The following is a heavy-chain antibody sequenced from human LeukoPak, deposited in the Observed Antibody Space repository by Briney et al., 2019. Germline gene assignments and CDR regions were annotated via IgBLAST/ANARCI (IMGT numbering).Heavy chain of an antibody. CDR3: ARDADYYDSSGYYFDY. V-gene: IGHV3-21*01. Sequence: PGGSLRLSCAASGFTFSSYSMNWVRQAPGKGLEWVSSISSSSSYIYYADSVKGRFTISRDNAKNSLYLQMNSLRAEDTAVYYCARDADYYDSSGYYFDYWGQGTLVTVPS. D-gene: IGHD3-22*01. CDR1: GFTFSSYS. J-gene: IGHJ4*02. CDR2: ISSSSSYI.